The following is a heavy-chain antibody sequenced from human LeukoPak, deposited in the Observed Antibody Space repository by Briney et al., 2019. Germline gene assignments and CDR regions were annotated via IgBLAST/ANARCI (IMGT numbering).Heavy chain of an antibody. J-gene: IGHJ4*02. D-gene: IGHD6-13*01. V-gene: IGHV4-34*01. CDR3: ARGLGAAAAY. CDR1: GRSFSGYY. Sequence: PETLSLTCAVYGRSFSGYYWSWIRQPPGKGLEWIGEINHSGSTNYNPSLKSRVTISVDTSKNQFSLKLSSVTAADTAVYYCARGLGAAAAYWGQGTLVTVSS. CDR2: INHSGST.